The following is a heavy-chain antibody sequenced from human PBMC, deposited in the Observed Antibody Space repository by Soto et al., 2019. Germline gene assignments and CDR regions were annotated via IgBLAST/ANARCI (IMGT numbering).Heavy chain of an antibody. D-gene: IGHD1-1*01. V-gene: IGHV1-2*02. CDR1: GYTFTCYY. CDR2: INPNSGGT. Sequence: XSVKVSCKASGYTFTCYYMHWVRQAPGQGLEWMGWINPNSGGTNYAQKFQGRVTMTRDTSISTAYMELNSLTSDDTAVYYCARVAGHKNARFDNWGQGALVTVSS. J-gene: IGHJ4*02. CDR3: ARVAGHKNARFDN.